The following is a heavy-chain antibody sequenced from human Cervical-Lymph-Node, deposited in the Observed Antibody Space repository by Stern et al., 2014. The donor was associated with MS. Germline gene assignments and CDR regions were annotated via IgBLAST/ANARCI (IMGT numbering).Heavy chain of an antibody. Sequence: QMQLVQSGAEVKKPGASVKVSCKASGYTFTSYYMHWVRQAPGQGLEWMGIINPSGGSTSYAQNFQGRVTMTRDTSTSTVYMELSSLRSEDTAVYYCASSGFVWVFDYWGQGTLVTVSS. D-gene: IGHD1-26*01. V-gene: IGHV1-46*01. CDR3: ASSGFVWVFDY. CDR1: GYTFTSYY. J-gene: IGHJ4*02. CDR2: INPSGGST.